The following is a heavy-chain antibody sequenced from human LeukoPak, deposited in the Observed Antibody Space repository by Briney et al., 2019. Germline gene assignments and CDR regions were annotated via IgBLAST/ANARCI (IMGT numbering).Heavy chain of an antibody. CDR2: INSDGSSS. D-gene: IGHD2-15*01. CDR3: ARDHADCSGGSCSFGYYYFYMDV. J-gene: IGHJ6*03. CDR1: GFTFRSYW. Sequence: PGGSLRLSCAASGFTFRSYWMHWVRQAPGKGLVWVSRINSDGSSSCYADSVKGRFTISSDNAKNSLYLQMNSLRAEDTAVYYCARDHADCSGGSCSFGYYYFYMDVWGKGTTVTVSS. V-gene: IGHV3-74*01.